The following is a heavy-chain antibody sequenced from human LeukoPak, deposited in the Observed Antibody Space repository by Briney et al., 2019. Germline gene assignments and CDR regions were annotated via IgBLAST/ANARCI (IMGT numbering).Heavy chain of an antibody. CDR3: ARDFRSGGHYDSSGYYGIDY. V-gene: IGHV1-18*01. Sequence: RASVKVSCKASGYTFTSYGISWVRQAPGQGLEWMGWISAYNGNTNYAQKLQGRVTMTTDTSTSTAYVELRSLRSDDTAVYYCARDFRSGGHYDSSGYYGIDYWGQGTLVTVSS. CDR1: GYTFTSYG. CDR2: ISAYNGNT. D-gene: IGHD3-22*01. J-gene: IGHJ4*02.